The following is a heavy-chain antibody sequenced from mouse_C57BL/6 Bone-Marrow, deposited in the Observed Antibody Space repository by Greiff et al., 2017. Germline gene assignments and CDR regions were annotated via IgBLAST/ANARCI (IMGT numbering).Heavy chain of an antibody. CDR2: INPNYGTT. J-gene: IGHJ3*01. D-gene: IGHD3-2*02. CDR3: AREAAQATFGFAD. Sequence: VQLKQSGPELVKPGASVKISCKASGYSFTDYNMNWVKQSNGKSLEWIGVINPNYGTTSYNQKFKGKPTLTVDQSSSTAYMQLNSLTSEDSAVYYCAREAAQATFGFADWGQGTLVTVSA. CDR1: GYSFTDYN. V-gene: IGHV1-39*01.